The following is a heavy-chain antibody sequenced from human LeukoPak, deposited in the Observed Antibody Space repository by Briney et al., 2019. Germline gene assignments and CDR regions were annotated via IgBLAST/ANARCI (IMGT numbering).Heavy chain of an antibody. V-gene: IGHV1-18*01. CDR3: ARDFFDSSSSLFFDY. CDR1: GYTFTSYD. J-gene: IGHJ4*02. Sequence: ASVKVSCKASGYTFTSYDISGVRQAPGQGLEWMGWISAYNGNTNYAQKLQGRVTMTTDTSTSTAYMELRSLRSDDTAVYYCARDFFDSSSSLFFDYWGQGTLVTVSS. CDR2: ISAYNGNT. D-gene: IGHD6-6*01.